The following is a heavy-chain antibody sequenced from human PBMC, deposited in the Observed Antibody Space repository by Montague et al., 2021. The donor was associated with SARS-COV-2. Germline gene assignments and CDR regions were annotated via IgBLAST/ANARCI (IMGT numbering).Heavy chain of an antibody. J-gene: IGHJ4*02. CDR2: IYTSGTT. Sequence: TLSLTYTVSGGSISSGSYYWSWIRQPAGKGLEWIGRIYTSGTTDYSFSLKSRVTISVDTSKNQFSLKLTSVTAADAAVYYCARVIAVAGLFDYWGQGTLVAVSS. D-gene: IGHD6-19*01. V-gene: IGHV4-61*02. CDR3: ARVIAVAGLFDY. CDR1: GGSISSGSYY.